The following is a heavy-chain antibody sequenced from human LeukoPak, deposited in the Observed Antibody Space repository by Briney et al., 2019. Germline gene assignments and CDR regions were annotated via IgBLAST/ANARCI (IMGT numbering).Heavy chain of an antibody. Sequence: GGSLRLSCAASGFTFSSYWMSWVRQAPGKGLEWVANIKQDGSEKYYVDSVKGRFTISRDNAQNSLYLQMNSLRAEDTAIYYCVRDRGTYRPIGYWGQGTLVTVSS. J-gene: IGHJ4*02. CDR3: VRDRGTYRPIGY. V-gene: IGHV3-7*03. CDR2: IKQDGSEK. D-gene: IGHD1-26*01. CDR1: GFTFSSYW.